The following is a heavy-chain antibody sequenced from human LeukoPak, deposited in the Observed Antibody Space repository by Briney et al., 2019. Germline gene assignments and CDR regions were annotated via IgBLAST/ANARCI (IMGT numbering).Heavy chain of an antibody. CDR1: GGSMSGHS. CDR2: IYYSGST. V-gene: IGHV4-59*11. D-gene: IGHD6-19*01. J-gene: IGHJ4*02. Sequence: SETLSLTCTVSGGSMSGHSWSWIRQPPGKGLEGIGDIYYSGSTNNNPSLNSRVTISVETAKNQFSLKLSSVTAADTAVYYCARGIAVDYFDYLGQGTMVTVSS. CDR3: ARGIAVDYFDY.